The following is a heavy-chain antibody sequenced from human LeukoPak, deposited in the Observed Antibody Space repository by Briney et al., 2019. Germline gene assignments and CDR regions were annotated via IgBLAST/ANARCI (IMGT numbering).Heavy chain of an antibody. J-gene: IGHJ6*03. CDR2: IGGSGIRT. CDR1: GFTFTTYG. V-gene: IGHV3-23*01. CDR3: AREAPYMDV. Sequence: GGSLRLSCSASGFTFTTYGMNWVRQAPGKGLEWVSGIGGSGIRTYYADSVKGRFTISRDNSKNTLYLQMNSLRAEDTAVYYCAREAPYMDVWGKGTTVTVSS.